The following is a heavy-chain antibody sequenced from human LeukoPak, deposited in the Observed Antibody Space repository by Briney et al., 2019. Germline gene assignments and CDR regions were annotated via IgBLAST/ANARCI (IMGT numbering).Heavy chain of an antibody. CDR2: ISGSGGST. V-gene: IGHV3-23*01. Sequence: GGSLRLSCAASGFTFNSYAMSWVRQAPGKGLEWVSGISGSGGSTYYTDSVKGRFTISRDNSKNTLYLQMNSLRAEDTAVCYCAIVTTDRPFDYWGQGTLVTVSS. J-gene: IGHJ4*02. CDR3: AIVTTDRPFDY. D-gene: IGHD4-17*01. CDR1: GFTFNSYA.